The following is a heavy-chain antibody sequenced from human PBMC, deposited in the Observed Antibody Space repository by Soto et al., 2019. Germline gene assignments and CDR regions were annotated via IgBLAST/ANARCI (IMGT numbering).Heavy chain of an antibody. CDR2: ISSHGRDI. CDR3: ARGAALAGKLDL. J-gene: IGHJ4*02. D-gene: IGHD6-19*01. Sequence: VGSLRLSCEASGFTFTSDSMTWVRQAPGKGLEWVSSISSHGRDIFYADSVKGRFTISRDNAKDSLHLQMNSLTGEDSAVYYCARGAALAGKLDLWGQGTLVTVSS. CDR1: GFTFTSDS. V-gene: IGHV3-21*06.